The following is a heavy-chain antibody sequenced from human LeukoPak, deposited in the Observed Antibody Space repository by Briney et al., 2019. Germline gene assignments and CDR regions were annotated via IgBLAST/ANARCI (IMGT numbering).Heavy chain of an antibody. CDR3: ATLEDIVVVPAAMGNYFDY. J-gene: IGHJ4*02. D-gene: IGHD2-2*01. CDR2: IAYDGSNK. CDR1: GFTFSNFA. V-gene: IGHV3-30-3*01. Sequence: GGSLRLSCAASGFTFSNFAIQWVRQAPGKGLEWVAVIAYDGSNKYYADSVKGRFTISRDNSKNTLYLQMNSLRAEDTAVYYCATLEDIVVVPAAMGNYFDYWGQGTLVTVSS.